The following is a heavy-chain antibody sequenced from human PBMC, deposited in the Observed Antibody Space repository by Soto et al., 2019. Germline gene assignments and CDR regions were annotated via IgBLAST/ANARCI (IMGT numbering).Heavy chain of an antibody. V-gene: IGHV4-39*01. D-gene: IGHD4-17*01. J-gene: IGHJ4*02. CDR3: VLSYGDLPDY. Sequence: QLQLQESGPGLVKPSETLSLTCTVSGGSISSSSYYWGWIRQPPGKGLEWIGSIYYSGSTYYTPSLKSRVTISVDTTKNQFSLTLSSVTAADTAVYYCVLSYGDLPDYWGQGTLVTVSS. CDR1: GGSISSSSYY. CDR2: IYYSGST.